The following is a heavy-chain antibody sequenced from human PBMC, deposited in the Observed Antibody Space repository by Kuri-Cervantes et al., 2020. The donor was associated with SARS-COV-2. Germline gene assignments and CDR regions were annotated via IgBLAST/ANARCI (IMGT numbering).Heavy chain of an antibody. Sequence: GESLKISCAASGFTSSDYYMSWIRQAPGKGLEWVSYISSSGSTIYYADSVKGRFTISRDNAKNSLYLQMNSLRAEDTAVYYCARWPSWSGSIDYWGQGTLVTVSS. V-gene: IGHV3-11*01. D-gene: IGHD3-3*01. CDR1: GFTSSDYY. J-gene: IGHJ4*02. CDR2: ISSSGSTI. CDR3: ARWPSWSGSIDY.